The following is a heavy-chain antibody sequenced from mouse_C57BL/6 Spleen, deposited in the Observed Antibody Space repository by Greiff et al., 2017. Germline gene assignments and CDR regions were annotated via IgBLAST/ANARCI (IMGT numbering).Heavy chain of an antibody. Sequence: VQLQQSGAELVRPGTSVKVSCKASGYAFTNYLIEWVKQRPGQGLEWIGVINPGSGGTNYNEKFKGKATLTADKSSSTAYMQLSSLTSEDSAVYFCARSPYYYGGYFDVWGTGTTVTVSS. V-gene: IGHV1-54*01. CDR2: INPGSGGT. J-gene: IGHJ1*03. CDR1: GYAFTNYL. D-gene: IGHD1-1*01. CDR3: ARSPYYYGGYFDV.